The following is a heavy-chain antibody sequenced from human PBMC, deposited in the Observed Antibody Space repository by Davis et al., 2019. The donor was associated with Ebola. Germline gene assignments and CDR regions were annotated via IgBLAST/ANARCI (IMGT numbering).Heavy chain of an antibody. CDR2: INPHNGNT. D-gene: IGHD1-26*01. CDR1: GYTFTSYG. V-gene: IGHV1-18*04. J-gene: IGHJ4*02. Sequence: AASVKVSCKASGYTFTSYGITWVRQAPGQGLEWMGWINPHNGNTNYAQNVQGRVIMTSDTATTTAYMEVGSLRSDDTAVYYCARDSSKLVGASDFDYWGQGTLVTVSS. CDR3: ARDSSKLVGASDFDY.